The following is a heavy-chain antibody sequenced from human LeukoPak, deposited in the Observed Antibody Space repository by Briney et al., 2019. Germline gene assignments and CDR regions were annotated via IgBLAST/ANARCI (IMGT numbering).Heavy chain of an antibody. J-gene: IGHJ4*02. Sequence: PGGSLRLSCVDSGFILRRHWMYWVRQAPGKGLEWVANIRQDGSEKYFADSVKGRFTISRDNAKNSLFLQVNSLRGEDTAVYYCARDRPGAGLDYWGQGTLVTVSS. CDR3: ARDRPGAGLDY. CDR1: GFILRRHW. V-gene: IGHV3-7*03. CDR2: IRQDGSEK. D-gene: IGHD4-17*01.